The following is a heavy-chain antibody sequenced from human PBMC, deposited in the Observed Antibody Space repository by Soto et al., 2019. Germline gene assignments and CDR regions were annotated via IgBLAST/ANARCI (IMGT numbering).Heavy chain of an antibody. CDR1: GFTFSGST. Sequence: EVQLVESGGGLVQPGGSLKLSCAASGFTFSGSTVHWVRQASGKGLEWVGRIGSRANNYATAYAASVKGRYTISRDDSKNTAYLQMNSLKTEDTAVYYCSGQWATQGPWGQGTLVTASS. V-gene: IGHV3-73*02. CDR3: SGQWATQGP. J-gene: IGHJ5*02. CDR2: IGSRANNYAT. D-gene: IGHD5-12*01.